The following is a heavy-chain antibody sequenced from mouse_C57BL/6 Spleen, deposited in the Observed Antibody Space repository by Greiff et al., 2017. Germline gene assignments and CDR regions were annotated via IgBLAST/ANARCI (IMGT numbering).Heavy chain of an antibody. Sequence: VQLQQSGAELVRPGASVTLSCKASGYTFTDYEMHWVKQTPVHGLEWIGAIDPETGGTAYNQKFKGKAILTADKSSSTAYMERRSLTSEDSAVYYCTRRGETWYYFDYWGQGTTLTVSS. CDR2: IDPETGGT. D-gene: IGHD1-1*02. CDR1: GYTFTDYE. CDR3: TRRGETWYYFDY. V-gene: IGHV1-15*01. J-gene: IGHJ2*01.